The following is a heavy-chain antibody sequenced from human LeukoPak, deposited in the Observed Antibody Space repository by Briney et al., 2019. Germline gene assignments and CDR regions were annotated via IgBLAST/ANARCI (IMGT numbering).Heavy chain of an antibody. D-gene: IGHD4-17*01. CDR1: GFSFSTYT. J-gene: IGHJ4*02. CDR3: ARGPDDYGDSLFDY. V-gene: IGHV3-48*02. Sequence: QAGGSLRLSCGASGFSFSTYTMNWVRQAPGKGLEWVSYISSSGSTIYYADSVKGRFTISRDNAKNSLYLQVNSLRDEDTAVYYCARGPDDYGDSLFDYWGQGTLVTVSS. CDR2: ISSSGSTI.